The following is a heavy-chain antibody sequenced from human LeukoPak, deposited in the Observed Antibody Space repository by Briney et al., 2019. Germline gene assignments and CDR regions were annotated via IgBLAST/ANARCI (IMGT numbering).Heavy chain of an antibody. CDR3: ARWYYGSGSCLLDY. J-gene: IGHJ4*02. V-gene: IGHV3-7*05. CDR1: GFTFSSHW. Sequence: GGSLRLSCAASGFTFSSHWMSWVRQAPGKGLEWVANIKQDGSEKYYVDSVKGRFTISRDNAKNSLYLQMNSLRPEDTAVYYCARWYYGSGSCLLDYWGQGTLVTVSS. D-gene: IGHD3-10*01. CDR2: IKQDGSEK.